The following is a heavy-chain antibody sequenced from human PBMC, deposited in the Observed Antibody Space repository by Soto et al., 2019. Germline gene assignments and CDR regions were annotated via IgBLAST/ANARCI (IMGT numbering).Heavy chain of an antibody. CDR3: VRRGSGVTRGLHY. J-gene: IGHJ4*02. CDR2: INTDGSST. D-gene: IGHD2-15*01. V-gene: IGHV3-74*01. Sequence: EVQLVESGGGFVQPGGSMRLSCAASGFTFSSYWMHWVRQAPGTGLVWISRINTDGSSTSYVDSVQGRFTISSDNGKNTLFLQMHCLTVEDTAVYYCVRRGSGVTRGLHYWGQGTLVSVSS. CDR1: GFTFSSYW.